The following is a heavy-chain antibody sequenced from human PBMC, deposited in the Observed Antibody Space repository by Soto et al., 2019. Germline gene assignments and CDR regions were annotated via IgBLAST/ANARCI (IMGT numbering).Heavy chain of an antibody. Sequence: ASVKVSCKTSGYTFINYCITWVLQAPGQGLEWMGWLSAYNGDTSSSEKLQDRFTMTTDTSTNTVYMDLRSLTSDDTAVYYCARWSAIVGGAEALDVWGQGTMVTVSS. D-gene: IGHD1-26*01. J-gene: IGHJ3*01. CDR1: GYTFINYC. CDR3: ARWSAIVGGAEALDV. CDR2: LSAYNGDT. V-gene: IGHV1-18*01.